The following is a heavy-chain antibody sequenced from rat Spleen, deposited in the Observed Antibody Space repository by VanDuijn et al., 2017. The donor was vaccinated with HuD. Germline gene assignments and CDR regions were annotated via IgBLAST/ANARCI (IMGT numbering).Heavy chain of an antibody. D-gene: IGHD1-10*01. V-gene: IGHV5-29*01. CDR3: ATRTTYFDY. CDR2: ISYDGSST. CDR1: GFTFSDYY. J-gene: IGHJ2*01. Sequence: EVQLVESDGGLVQPGRSLKLSCVASGFTFSDYYMAWVRQAPTKGLEWVATISYDGSSTYFRDSVKGRFTISRDNAKSTLYLQMDSLRSEDTATYYCATRTTYFDYWGQGVMVTVSS.